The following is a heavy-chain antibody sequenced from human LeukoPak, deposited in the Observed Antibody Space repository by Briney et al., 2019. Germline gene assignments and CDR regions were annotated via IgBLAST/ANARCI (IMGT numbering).Heavy chain of an antibody. CDR1: GGSISSSSYY. D-gene: IGHD6-13*01. J-gene: IGHJ5*02. V-gene: IGHV4-39*01. CDR2: IYYSGST. Sequence: PSETLSLTCTVSGGSISSSSYYWGWIRQPPGKGLEWIGSIYYSGSTYYNPSLKSRVTISVDTSKNQFSLKLSSVTAADTAVYYCAASRELVLVWFDPWGQGTLVTVSS. CDR3: AASRELVLVWFDP.